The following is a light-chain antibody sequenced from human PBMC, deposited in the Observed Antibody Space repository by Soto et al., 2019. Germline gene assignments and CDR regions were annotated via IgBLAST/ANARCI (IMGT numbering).Light chain of an antibody. J-gene: IGKJ4*01. Sequence: EVVMTQSPATLSVSPGERATLSCRASQSVGARLAWYQQKPGQPPRLLMYTTSIRASGVPPRFSSSGSGTEFTLTISSLQSEDFAVYYCQQYNDWPPLTFGGGTTVEIK. CDR1: QSVGAR. CDR3: QQYNDWPPLT. V-gene: IGKV3-15*01. CDR2: TTS.